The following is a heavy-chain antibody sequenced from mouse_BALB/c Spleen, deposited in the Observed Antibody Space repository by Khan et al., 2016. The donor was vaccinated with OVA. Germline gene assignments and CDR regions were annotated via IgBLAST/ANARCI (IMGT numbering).Heavy chain of an antibody. J-gene: IGHJ4*01. CDR1: GFSLTSYG. V-gene: IGHV2-6-1*01. CDR2: IWSDGST. Sequence: VQLKESGPGLAAPSQSLSITCTISGFSLTSYGVHWVRQLPGKGLEWLAVIWSDGSTNYNSTLKSRLTITKDNSQSQVFLKMSSLQTDDTAIYFCARQPYYHYNIMDYWGQGTSVTVSA. D-gene: IGHD2-10*01. CDR3: ARQPYYHYNIMDY.